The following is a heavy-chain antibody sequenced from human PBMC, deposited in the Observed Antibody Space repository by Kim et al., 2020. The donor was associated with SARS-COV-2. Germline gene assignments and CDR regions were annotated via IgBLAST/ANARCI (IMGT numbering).Heavy chain of an antibody. CDR2: IIPIFGTA. CDR3: ARMLAYSSGCYGGFDY. D-gene: IGHD6-19*01. J-gene: IGHJ4*02. Sequence: SVKVSCKASGGTFSSYAISWVRQAPGQGLEWMGGIIPIFGTANYAQKFQGRVTITADESTSTAYMELSSLRSEDTAVYYCARMLAYSSGCYGGFDYWGQGTLVTVSS. CDR1: GGTFSSYA. V-gene: IGHV1-69*13.